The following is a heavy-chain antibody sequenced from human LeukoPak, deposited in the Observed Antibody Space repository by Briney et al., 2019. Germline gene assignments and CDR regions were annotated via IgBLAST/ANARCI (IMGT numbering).Heavy chain of an antibody. Sequence: GGSLRLSCAASGFTVSSNYMSWVRQAPGKGLEWVSVIYSGGGTYYADSVKGRFTISRDNSKNTLYLQMNSLRAEDTAVYYCARVTRFGAFDIWGQGTMVTVSS. CDR3: ARVTRFGAFDI. V-gene: IGHV3-53*05. J-gene: IGHJ3*02. CDR2: IYSGGGT. CDR1: GFTVSSNY. D-gene: IGHD5-18*01.